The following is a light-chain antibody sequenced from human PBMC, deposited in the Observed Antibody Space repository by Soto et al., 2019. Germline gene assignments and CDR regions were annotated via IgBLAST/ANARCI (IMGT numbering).Light chain of an antibody. J-gene: IGKJ1*01. Sequence: DIQMTQSPSTLSASVGDRVTITCRARQSISGSLAWYQQKPGKAPNLLIYEASNLKSGVPSRFSGSGSGTEYTLTISSLQPDDSASYYCQQYNGYWTCGQGTRVEIK. V-gene: IGKV1-5*03. CDR3: QQYNGYWT. CDR1: QSISGS. CDR2: EAS.